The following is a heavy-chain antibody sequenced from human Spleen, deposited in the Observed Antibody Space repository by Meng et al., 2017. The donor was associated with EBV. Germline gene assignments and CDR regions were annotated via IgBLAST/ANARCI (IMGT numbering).Heavy chain of an antibody. D-gene: IGHD5-24*01. CDR2: VYHGGST. V-gene: IGHV4-4*02. J-gene: IGHJ3*02. CDR3: ANIDDFDI. CDR1: DGSVSGENG. Sequence: QEWGRALVRRWGTLALSWVVPDGSVSGENGWILGSQSPGKGMEWIGEVYHGGSTYYTPSLKSRVTMSVDKSNNQFYLTLTSVTAADTAVYYCANIDDFDIWGQGTLVTVSS.